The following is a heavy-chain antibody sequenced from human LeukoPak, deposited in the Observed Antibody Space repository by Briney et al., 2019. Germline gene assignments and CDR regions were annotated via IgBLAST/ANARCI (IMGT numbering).Heavy chain of an antibody. V-gene: IGHV1-2*02. CDR2: INPNSGGT. CDR3: ARGAGYCSSTSCSLGY. J-gene: IGHJ4*02. Sequence: ASVKVSCKASGYTFTGYYMHWVRQAPGQGLEWMGWINPNSGGTNYAQKFQGRVTMTRDTSISTAYMELSSLRSEDTAVYYCARGAGYCSSTSCSLGYWGQGTLVTVSS. D-gene: IGHD2-2*01. CDR1: GYTFTGYY.